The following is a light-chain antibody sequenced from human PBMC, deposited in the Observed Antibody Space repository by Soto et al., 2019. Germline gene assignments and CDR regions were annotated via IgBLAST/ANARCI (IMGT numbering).Light chain of an antibody. V-gene: IGKV3-11*01. CDR3: QQRANWPLELT. Sequence: EIVLTQSPATLSLSPGERDTLSCRASQSVGSSLAWYQHKPGQAPRLLIYDASNRATGTPARFSGSGSGTDFALTISSLEPDDFAVYYCQQRANWPLELTFGGGTKVEIK. J-gene: IGKJ4*01. CDR2: DAS. CDR1: QSVGSS.